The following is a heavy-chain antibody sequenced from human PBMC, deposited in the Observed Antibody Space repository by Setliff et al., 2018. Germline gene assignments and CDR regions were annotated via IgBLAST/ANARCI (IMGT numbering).Heavy chain of an antibody. CDR1: GYGFTSYG. Sequence: ASVKVSCKASGYGFTSYGISWVRQAPGQGLEWMGWISPYNGDTSCTQKLQDRVTMTTDISTSTAFMELRSLTSGDTAIYYCARDTYNPNWYGDRSFEYWGQGTLVTVSS. CDR2: ISPYNGDT. J-gene: IGHJ4*02. CDR3: ARDTYNPNWYGDRSFEY. D-gene: IGHD1-1*01. V-gene: IGHV1-18*01.